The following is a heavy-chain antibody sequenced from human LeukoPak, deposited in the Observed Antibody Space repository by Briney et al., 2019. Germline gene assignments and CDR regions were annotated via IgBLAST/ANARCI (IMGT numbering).Heavy chain of an antibody. Sequence: PSETLSLTCTVSGGSISSYYWSWIRQPPGKGLEWIGYIYYSGSTNYNPSPKSRVTISVDTSKNQFSLKLSSVTAADTAVYYCARDRGYPLGAFDIWGQGTMVTVSS. CDR2: IYYSGST. D-gene: IGHD5-12*01. CDR3: ARDRGYPLGAFDI. J-gene: IGHJ3*02. CDR1: GGSISSYY. V-gene: IGHV4-59*01.